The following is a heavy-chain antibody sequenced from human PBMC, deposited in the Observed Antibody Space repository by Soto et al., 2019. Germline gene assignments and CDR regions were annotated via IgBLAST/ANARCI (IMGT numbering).Heavy chain of an antibody. Sequence: GGSLRLSCAASGFTFSSYSMNWVRQAPGKGLEWVSYISSSSSTIYYADSVKGRFTISRDNAKNSLYLQMNSLRAEDTAVYYCARESQGFDWSPPPPDYWGQGTLVTVSS. CDR3: ARESQGFDWSPPPPDY. D-gene: IGHD3-9*01. CDR2: ISSSSSTI. V-gene: IGHV3-48*01. J-gene: IGHJ4*02. CDR1: GFTFSSYS.